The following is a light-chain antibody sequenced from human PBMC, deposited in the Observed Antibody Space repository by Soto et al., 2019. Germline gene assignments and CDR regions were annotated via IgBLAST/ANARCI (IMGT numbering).Light chain of an antibody. J-gene: IGKJ1*01. CDR2: KAA. Sequence: DIQMTQSPSTLSASVGDRVTITCRASQSISSWLAWYQQKPGKAPKLLIYKAASLESGGPSRFSGSGSGTEFTLTISSLQPDDFATYYCQQYDSYPWTFGQGPKVEIK. CDR1: QSISSW. CDR3: QQYDSYPWT. V-gene: IGKV1-5*03.